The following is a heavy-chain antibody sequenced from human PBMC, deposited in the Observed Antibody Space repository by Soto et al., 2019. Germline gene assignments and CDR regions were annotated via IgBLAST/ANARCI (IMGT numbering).Heavy chain of an antibody. CDR3: AREQYQVLYRLDA. V-gene: IGHV4-38-2*02. J-gene: IGHJ5*02. CDR1: GYSISSGYY. CDR2: IYHSGST. Sequence: SETLSLTCAVSGYSISSGYYWGWIRQPPGKGLEWIGSIYHSGSTYYNPSLKSRVTISVDTSKNQFSLKLSSVTAADTAVYYCAREQYQVLYRLDAWGQGNLVTVSS. D-gene: IGHD2-2*02.